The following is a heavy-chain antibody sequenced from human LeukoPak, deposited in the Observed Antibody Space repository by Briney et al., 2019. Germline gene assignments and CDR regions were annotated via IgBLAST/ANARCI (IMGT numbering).Heavy chain of an antibody. J-gene: IGHJ4*02. CDR3: ANAMYYDILTGFPHEEDY. Sequence: GGSLRLTCTASGFTFSNYAMSWVRQAPGKGLEWVSAISGSGISTYYAESLKTRFTISRDNSKNTLYLQMNSLRAEDTALYYCANAMYYDILTGFPHEEDYWGQGTQVTVSS. CDR2: ISGSGIST. D-gene: IGHD3-9*01. CDR1: GFTFSNYA. V-gene: IGHV3-23*01.